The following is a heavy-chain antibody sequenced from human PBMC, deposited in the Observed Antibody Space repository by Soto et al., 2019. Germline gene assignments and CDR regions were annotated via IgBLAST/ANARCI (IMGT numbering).Heavy chain of an antibody. D-gene: IGHD3-22*01. Sequence: SLRLSCAASGFTFSSYAMSWVRQAPGKGLEWVSAISGSGGSTYYADSVKGRFTIYRDNSKNTLYLQMNSLRAEDTVVYYCAKDDYYDSSGYSYNWFDPWGQGTLVTVSS. CDR2: ISGSGGST. CDR3: AKDDYYDSSGYSYNWFDP. V-gene: IGHV3-23*01. CDR1: GFTFSSYA. J-gene: IGHJ5*02.